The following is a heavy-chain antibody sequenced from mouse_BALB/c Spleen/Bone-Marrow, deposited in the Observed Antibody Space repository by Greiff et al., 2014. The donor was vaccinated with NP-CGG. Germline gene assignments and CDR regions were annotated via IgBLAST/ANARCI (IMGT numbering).Heavy chain of an antibody. CDR3: AREAGLWYFDV. V-gene: IGHV1-9*01. Sequence: QVQLQQSGAELMKPGASVKISCKASGYTFSSYWIDWVKQRPGHGLEWVGEILPGSGSTNYNEKFKGKATFTEDTSSNTAYMQLSSLTSEDSAVYYCAREAGLWYFDVWGAGTTVTVSS. J-gene: IGHJ1*01. CDR1: GYTFSSYW. CDR2: ILPGSGST.